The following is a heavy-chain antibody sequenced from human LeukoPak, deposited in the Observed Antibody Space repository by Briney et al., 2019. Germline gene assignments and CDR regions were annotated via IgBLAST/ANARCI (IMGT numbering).Heavy chain of an antibody. D-gene: IGHD2-8*01. CDR3: ASIMVYAVYY. Sequence: PSQTLSLTCTVSGGSISSGDYYWSWIRQPPGKGLEWIGYIYCSGSTYYNSSLKSRVTISADTSKNQFSLKLSSVTAADTAVYYCASIMVYAVYYWGQGTLVTVSS. J-gene: IGHJ4*02. CDR2: IYCSGST. CDR1: GGSISSGDYY. V-gene: IGHV4-30-4*08.